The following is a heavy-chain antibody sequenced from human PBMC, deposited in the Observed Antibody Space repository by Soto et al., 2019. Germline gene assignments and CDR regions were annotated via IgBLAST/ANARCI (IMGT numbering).Heavy chain of an antibody. CDR3: ARDRGVGATLGMDV. Sequence: QVQLVQSGAEVKKPGASVKVSCKASGYTFTGYYMHWVRQAPGQGLEWMGWINPNSGGTNYAQKCQGWVTXXRXTXNSTAYMELSRLRSDDTAVYYCARDRGVGATLGMDVWGQGTTVTVSS. V-gene: IGHV1-2*04. D-gene: IGHD1-26*01. J-gene: IGHJ6*02. CDR1: GYTFTGYY. CDR2: INPNSGGT.